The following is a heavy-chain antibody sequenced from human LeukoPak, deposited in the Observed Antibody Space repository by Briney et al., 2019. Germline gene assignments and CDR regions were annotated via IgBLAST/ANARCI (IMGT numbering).Heavy chain of an antibody. CDR2: ISSSGSTI. CDR1: GFTVSSNY. Sequence: PGGSLRLSCAASGFTVSSNYMSWVRQAPGKGLEWVSYISSSGSTIYYADSVKGRFTISRDNAKNSLYLQMNSLRAEDTAVYYCARLRLGVVVPAANTPDYWGQGTLATVSS. CDR3: ARLRLGVVVPAANTPDY. V-gene: IGHV3-11*01. J-gene: IGHJ4*02. D-gene: IGHD2-2*01.